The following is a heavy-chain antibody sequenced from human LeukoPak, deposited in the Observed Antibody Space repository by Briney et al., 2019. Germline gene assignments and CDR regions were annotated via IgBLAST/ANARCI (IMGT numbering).Heavy chain of an antibody. V-gene: IGHV4-34*01. D-gene: IGHD2-15*01. CDR2: INHSGST. CDR3: ASRLLYCSGGSCYSGDY. J-gene: IGHJ4*02. Sequence: SETLSLTCAVYGGSFSGYYWSWIRQPPGKGLEWIGEINHSGSTNYNPSLKSRVTISVDTSKNQFSLKLSSVTAADTAVYYCASRLLYCSGGSCYSGDYWGQGTLVTVSS. CDR1: GGSFSGYY.